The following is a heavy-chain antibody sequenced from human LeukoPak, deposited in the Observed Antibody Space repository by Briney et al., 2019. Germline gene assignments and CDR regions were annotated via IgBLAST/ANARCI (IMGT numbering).Heavy chain of an antibody. V-gene: IGHV3-53*01. Sequence: PGGSLRLSCAASGFTVSSNYMSWVRQAPGKGLEWVSVIYSGGSTYYADSVKGRFTISRDNSKNTLYLQMNSLRAEDTAVYYCARGTTYGSGSYSYLDYWGQGTLVTVSS. J-gene: IGHJ4*02. CDR1: GFTVSSNY. D-gene: IGHD3-10*01. CDR2: IYSGGST. CDR3: ARGTTYGSGSYSYLDY.